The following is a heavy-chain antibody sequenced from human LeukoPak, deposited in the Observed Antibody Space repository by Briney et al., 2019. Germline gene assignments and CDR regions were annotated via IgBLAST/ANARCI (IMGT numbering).Heavy chain of an antibody. CDR2: IRYDGSNK. J-gene: IGHJ4*02. Sequence: GGSLRLSCAASGFTFSDYGMHWVRQAPGKGLEWVAFIRYDGSNKYYADSVKGRFTISRDNSKNTLYLQMNSLRAEDTAVYYCAKLLYYYDSSQPYWGQGTLVTVSS. CDR3: AKLLYYYDSSQPY. D-gene: IGHD3-22*01. V-gene: IGHV3-30*02. CDR1: GFTFSDYG.